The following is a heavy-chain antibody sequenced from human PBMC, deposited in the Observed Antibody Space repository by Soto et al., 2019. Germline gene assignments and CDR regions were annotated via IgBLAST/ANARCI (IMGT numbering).Heavy chain of an antibody. V-gene: IGHV4-59*08. D-gene: IGHD3-16*01. CDR3: ARWTRIGGGFDY. J-gene: IGHJ4*02. Sequence: QVQLQESGPGLVKPSETLSLTCTVSGGSISRYYWSWIRQPPRKGLEWIGYIYYSGSTNYNPSLKSRVTISVDTSKNQFSLKLSSVTAADTAVYYCARWTRIGGGFDYWGLGTLVTVSS. CDR2: IYYSGST. CDR1: GGSISRYY.